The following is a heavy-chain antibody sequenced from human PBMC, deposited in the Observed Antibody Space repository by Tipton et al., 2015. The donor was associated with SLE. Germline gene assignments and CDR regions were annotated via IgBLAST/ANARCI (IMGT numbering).Heavy chain of an antibody. D-gene: IGHD2-15*01. CDR3: ATDRSKNYCGGGSGHVDD. Sequence: SLRLSCAASGFTFSSYSMNWVRQAPGKGLEWVSYIRSSSSTIYYADSVKGRFTISRDNAKNTLYLQMNSLRAGDTAEYYCATDRSKNYCGGGSGHVDDSGQGSLVTVSS. CDR2: IRSSSSTI. CDR1: GFTFSSYS. J-gene: IGHJ4*02. V-gene: IGHV3-48*01.